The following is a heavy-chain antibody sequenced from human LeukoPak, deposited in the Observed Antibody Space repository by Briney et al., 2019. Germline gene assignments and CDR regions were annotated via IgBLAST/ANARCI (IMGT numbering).Heavy chain of an antibody. CDR3: ARALPGCGSTNCYGLET. J-gene: IGHJ5*02. D-gene: IGHD2-2*01. CDR1: GYTLTSDG. V-gene: IGHV7-4-1*02. CDR2: INTNTGNP. Sequence: ASVKVSCKASGYTLTSDGMNWVRQAPGQGLEWMGWINTNTGNPTYGQGFTGRFVFFLDTSVNTAYLQISSLQAEDTAVYYCARALPGCGSTNCYGLETWGQGTLVTVSS.